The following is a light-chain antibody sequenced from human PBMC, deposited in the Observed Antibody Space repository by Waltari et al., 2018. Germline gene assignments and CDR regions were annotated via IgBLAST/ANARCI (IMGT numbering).Light chain of an antibody. CDR3: QQYFSTPLT. J-gene: IGKJ4*01. CDR1: RSVLYSSNNNNY. Sequence: DIVMTQSPDSVAVSLGERATINCKSSRSVLYSSNNNNYIAWYQQKPGQPPRLLIYWAXXRESXVXDXXXXSGSGXXFXLTLSXXXAEDVAVYYCQQYFSTPLTFGGGTKVEIK. V-gene: IGKV4-1*01. CDR2: WAX.